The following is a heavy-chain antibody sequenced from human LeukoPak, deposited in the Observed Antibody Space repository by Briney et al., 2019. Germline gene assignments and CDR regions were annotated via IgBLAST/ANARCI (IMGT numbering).Heavy chain of an antibody. CDR2: IYTSGST. D-gene: IGHD2-2*01. J-gene: IGHJ1*01. Sequence: PSQTLSLTCTVSGDSISSVNYYWSWIRQPAGKGLEWIGRIYTSGSTNYNPSLKSRLTISVDTSKNQFSLKLSSVTAADTAVYYCASARRGYCSSTSCHEHHFQHWGQGTLVTVSS. CDR1: GDSISSVNYY. CDR3: ASARRGYCSSTSCHEHHFQH. V-gene: IGHV4-61*02.